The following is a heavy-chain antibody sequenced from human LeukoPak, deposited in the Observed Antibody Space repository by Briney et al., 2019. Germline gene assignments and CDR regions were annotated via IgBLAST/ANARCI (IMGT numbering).Heavy chain of an antibody. CDR3: ARCPYSGRSFDI. V-gene: IGHV3-48*03. Sequence: GGSLRLSCAASGFTFSTYEMNWVRQAPGKGLEWISFITSSGSPIYYADSVKGGFTISRDNARNSLYLQMNSLTPEDTAIYYCARCPYSGRSFDIWGQGTMVTVSS. D-gene: IGHD1-26*01. CDR2: ITSSGSPI. CDR1: GFTFSTYE. J-gene: IGHJ3*02.